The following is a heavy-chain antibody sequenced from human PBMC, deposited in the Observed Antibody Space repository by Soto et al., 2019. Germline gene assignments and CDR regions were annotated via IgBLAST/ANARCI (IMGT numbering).Heavy chain of an antibody. D-gene: IGHD3-22*01. CDR2: IIPIFGTA. CDR1: GGTFTTYA. Sequence: QVQLVQSGAEVKRPGSSVKVSCKASGGTFTTYAISWVRQAPGQGLEWMGGIIPIFGTANYAQKFQGRVTITADNSTSTAYMELSSLRSEDTAVYFCARDRRDSSGYYGAYWGQGTLVTVSS. J-gene: IGHJ4*02. V-gene: IGHV1-69*14. CDR3: ARDRRDSSGYYGAY.